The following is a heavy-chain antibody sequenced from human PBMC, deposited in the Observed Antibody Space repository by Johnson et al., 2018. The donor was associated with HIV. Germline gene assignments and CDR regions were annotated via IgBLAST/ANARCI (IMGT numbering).Heavy chain of an antibody. CDR1: GFTFSSYG. J-gene: IGHJ3*02. V-gene: IGHV3-30*03. Sequence: VHLVESGGGVVQPGRSLRLSCAASGFTFSSYGMHWVRQAPGKGLEWVAVISYDGSNKYYTDSVKGRFTISRDNSKNTLYLQMNSLRAEDTAVYYCARPGGDPLTDDAFDIWGQGTMVTVSS. CDR2: ISYDGSNK. D-gene: IGHD2-21*02. CDR3: ARPGGDPLTDDAFDI.